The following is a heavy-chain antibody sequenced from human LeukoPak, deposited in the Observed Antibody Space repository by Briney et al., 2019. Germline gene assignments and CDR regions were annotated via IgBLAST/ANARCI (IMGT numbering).Heavy chain of an antibody. V-gene: IGHV1-2*02. J-gene: IGHJ6*02. Sequence: ASVKVSCKASGYTFTGYYMHWVRQAPGQGLEWMGWINPNSGGTKYAQKFQGRVTMTRDTSITTAYMELSRLRSDDTAVYYCARPQGTGGPTYYYYYGMDVWGQGTTVTASS. D-gene: IGHD2-15*01. CDR3: ARPQGTGGPTYYYYYGMDV. CDR1: GYTFTGYY. CDR2: INPNSGGT.